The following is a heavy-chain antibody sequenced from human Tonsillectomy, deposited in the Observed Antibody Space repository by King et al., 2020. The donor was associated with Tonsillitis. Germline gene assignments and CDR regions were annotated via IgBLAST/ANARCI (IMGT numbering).Heavy chain of an antibody. Sequence: QLQESGPGLVKPSETLSLTCSVSDSSITNYYWSWIRQPPGRGLEWIGSMYYSGSTHYNPSLKSRVTMSLDTSKKQLSLMLSSVTASDTAVYYCTRALITLVRGAKTQYYYYGMDVWGQGTTVTVSS. D-gene: IGHD3-10*01. J-gene: IGHJ6*02. CDR2: MYYSGST. V-gene: IGHV4-59*01. CDR3: TRALITLVRGAKTQYYYYGMDV. CDR1: DSSITNYY.